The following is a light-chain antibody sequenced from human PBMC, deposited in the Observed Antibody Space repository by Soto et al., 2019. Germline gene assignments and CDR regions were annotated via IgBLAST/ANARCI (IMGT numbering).Light chain of an antibody. Sequence: QSVLTQPPSSSGTPGQRVTISCSGSSSNIGSNYVYWYQQLPGTAPKLLIYRNNLRPSGVPDRFSGSKSGTSASLAISGLRSEDEAYYYCAACDDSLRGWVFGGGTKLTVL. CDR2: RNN. CDR3: AACDDSLRGWV. V-gene: IGLV1-47*01. CDR1: SSNIGSNY. J-gene: IGLJ3*02.